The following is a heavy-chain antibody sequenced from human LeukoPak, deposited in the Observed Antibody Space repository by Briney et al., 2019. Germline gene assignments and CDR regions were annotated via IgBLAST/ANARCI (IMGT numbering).Heavy chain of an antibody. CDR3: ARDITDHYDSSSFDI. CDR1: GFTFSSYS. Sequence: GGSLRLSCTASGFTFSSYSMHWVRQAPAKGLEWISYISTLSGTIFYADSVKGRFTISRDNAKNSLYLQMNSLRAEDTAVYYCARDITDHYDSSSFDIWGQGTMVTVSS. V-gene: IGHV3-48*01. J-gene: IGHJ3*02. D-gene: IGHD3-22*01. CDR2: ISTLSGTI.